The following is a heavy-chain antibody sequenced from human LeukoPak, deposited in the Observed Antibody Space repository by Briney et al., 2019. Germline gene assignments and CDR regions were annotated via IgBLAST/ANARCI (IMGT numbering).Heavy chain of an antibody. CDR3: AIRGLYGSVTSYYYGVDV. D-gene: IGHD3-10*01. CDR2: ISYDGINK. CDR1: GVTFSTYA. Sequence: PGGSLRLSCAGSGVTFSTYAMHWVRQAPGKGLEWVAVISYDGINKYYADSVKGRFTISRVNSDNTLSLQMNSLTAEDTAMYYCAIRGLYGSVTSYYYGVDVWGQGTTVTVSS. V-gene: IGHV3-30*03. J-gene: IGHJ6*02.